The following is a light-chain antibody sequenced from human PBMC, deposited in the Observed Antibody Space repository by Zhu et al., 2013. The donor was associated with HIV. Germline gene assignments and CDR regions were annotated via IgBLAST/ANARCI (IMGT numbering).Light chain of an antibody. CDR3: AAWDDSLNGYVI. V-gene: IGLV1-47*01. J-gene: IGLJ2*01. CDR1: TSNIGSRP. Sequence: QSVLTQPPSVSGTPGQSVTISCSGSTSNIGSRPVGWYQHLPGTAPKLLIYKNNERTSGVPDRFSGSKSGTSASLAISGLRSEDEADYYCAAWDDSLNGYVIFGGGTKLTVL. CDR2: KNN.